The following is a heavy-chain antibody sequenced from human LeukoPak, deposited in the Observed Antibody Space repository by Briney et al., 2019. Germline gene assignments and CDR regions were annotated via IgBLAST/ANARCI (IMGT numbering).Heavy chain of an antibody. Sequence: HGESLKISCKGSGYSFTNYWIGWVRQMPGKGLEWMGIIHPGDSDTRYSPSFQGQVTISADKSISTAYLQWSSLKASDTAMYYCARLKESVTKIDYYYYYYMDVWGKGTTVTVSS. J-gene: IGHJ6*03. V-gene: IGHV5-51*01. CDR1: GYSFTNYW. CDR3: ARLKESVTKIDYYYYYYMDV. D-gene: IGHD4-17*01. CDR2: IHPGDSDT.